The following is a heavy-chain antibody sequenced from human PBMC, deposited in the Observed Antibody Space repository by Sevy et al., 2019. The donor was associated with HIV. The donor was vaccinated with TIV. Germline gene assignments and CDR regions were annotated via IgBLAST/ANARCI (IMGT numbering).Heavy chain of an antibody. J-gene: IGHJ4*02. D-gene: IGHD3-22*01. Sequence: GGSLRLSCEVSGFTFRSYAMNWVRQAPGKGLEGVSGVSGSGRSTYYADSRKGRFTISRDNSRNTLYLQIDSLRAEDTAIYYCAKDLPYDNTYLDYWGQGTLVTVSS. CDR3: AKDLPYDNTYLDY. CDR1: GFTFRSYA. V-gene: IGHV3-23*01. CDR2: VSGSGRST.